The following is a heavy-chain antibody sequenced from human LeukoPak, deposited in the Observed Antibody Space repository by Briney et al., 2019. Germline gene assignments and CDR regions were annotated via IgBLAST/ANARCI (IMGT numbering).Heavy chain of an antibody. CDR2: ISYDANNK. D-gene: IGHD5-12*01. J-gene: IGHJ4*02. Sequence: PGRSLRLSCAASGFTFSTYAMHWVRQAPGKGLEWVAFISYDANNKYYADSVKGRFTISRDKSKNTLYLQMNSLRGEDTAVYYCARDYEQSFDYWGQGTLVTVSS. CDR1: GFTFSTYA. CDR3: ARDYEQSFDY. V-gene: IGHV3-30-3*01.